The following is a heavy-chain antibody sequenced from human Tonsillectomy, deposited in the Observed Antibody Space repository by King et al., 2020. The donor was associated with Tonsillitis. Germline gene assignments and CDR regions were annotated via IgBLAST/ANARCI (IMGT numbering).Heavy chain of an antibody. V-gene: IGHV3-23*04. J-gene: IGHJ5*02. D-gene: IGHD4-23*01. CDR2: ISGSGGST. CDR3: AIDRSGTTVVTPNWFDP. Sequence: VQLVESGGGLVQPGGSLRLSCAASGFTFSSYAMSWVRQAPGKGLEWVSAISGSGGSTYYADSVKGRFTISRDNSKNTLYLQMNSLRAEDTAVYYCAIDRSGTTVVTPNWFDPWGQGTLVTVSS. CDR1: GFTFSSYA.